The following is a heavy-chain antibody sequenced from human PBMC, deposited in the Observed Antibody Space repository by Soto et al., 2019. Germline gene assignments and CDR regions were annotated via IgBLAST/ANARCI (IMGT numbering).Heavy chain of an antibody. CDR2: ISYDGSNK. Sequence: GGSLRLSCAASGFTFSSYAMHWVRQAPGKGLEWVAVISYDGSNKYYADSVKGRLTISRDNSKNTLYLQMNSLRAEDTAVYYCARAAAAGTSRSWFDPWGQGTLVTVSS. V-gene: IGHV3-30-3*01. CDR1: GFTFSSYA. J-gene: IGHJ5*02. D-gene: IGHD6-13*01. CDR3: ARAAAAGTSRSWFDP.